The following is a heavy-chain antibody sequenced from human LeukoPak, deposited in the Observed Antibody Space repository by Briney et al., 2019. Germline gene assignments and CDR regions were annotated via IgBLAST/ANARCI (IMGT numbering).Heavy chain of an antibody. V-gene: IGHV3-23*01. CDR3: AKGKDVWGSYRTEFDF. Sequence: GGSLRLSCAASGLTFRSHAVTWVRQAPGKGLEWVSVISGSGNNTYYADSVKGRFTISRDNSKNTLYLQMNSLRPEDTAVYYCAKGKDVWGSYRTEFDFWGQGTLVAVSS. CDR1: GLTFRSHA. CDR2: ISGSGNNT. J-gene: IGHJ4*02. D-gene: IGHD3-16*02.